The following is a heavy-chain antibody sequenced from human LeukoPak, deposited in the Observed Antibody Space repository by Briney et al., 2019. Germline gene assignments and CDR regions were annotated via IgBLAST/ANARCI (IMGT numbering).Heavy chain of an antibody. V-gene: IGHV3-66*02. D-gene: IGHD5-18*01. J-gene: IGHJ5*02. CDR2: IYNDGST. CDR1: GFTVRSNY. Sequence: GGSLRLSCAASGFTVRSNYMSWVRQAPGKGLEWISVIYNDGSTYYTDSVKGRFTISRDNSKNTLYLQMTSLSAEDTAVYYCARDLDLRQLDHWGQGTLVTVSS. CDR3: ARDLDLRQLDH.